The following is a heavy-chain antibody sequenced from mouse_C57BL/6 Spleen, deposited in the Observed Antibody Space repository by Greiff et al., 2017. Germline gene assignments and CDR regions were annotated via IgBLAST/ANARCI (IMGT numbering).Heavy chain of an antibody. V-gene: IGHV1-52*01. CDR1: GYTFTSYW. CDR3: ARGDSSGPYYYAMDY. D-gene: IGHD3-2*02. CDR2: IDPSDSAT. Sequence: QVQLQQPGAELVRPGSSVKLSCKASGYTFTSYWMHWVRQRPIQGLEWIGNIDPSDSATHYNQKFKDKATLTVDKSSSTAYMQISSLTSEDSAFYYCARGDSSGPYYYAMDYWCQGTSVTVSS. J-gene: IGHJ4*01.